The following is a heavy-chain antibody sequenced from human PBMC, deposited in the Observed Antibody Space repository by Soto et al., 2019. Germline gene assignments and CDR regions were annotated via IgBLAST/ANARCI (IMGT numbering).Heavy chain of an antibody. CDR2: IHWDDTK. CDR1: GFSLTTSGVG. Sequence: QITLKESGPTQVRPTHTLTLTCTSSGFSLTTSGVGVPWIRQPPGKALAFLALIHWDDTKRYRSSLKSRLTSRKDSSKIQVVLTMINVDPVDTGTYYCSHLLWFGDGSLDVWGQGKMVTVPS. J-gene: IGHJ3*01. CDR3: SHLLWFGDGSLDV. D-gene: IGHD3-10*01. V-gene: IGHV2-5*02.